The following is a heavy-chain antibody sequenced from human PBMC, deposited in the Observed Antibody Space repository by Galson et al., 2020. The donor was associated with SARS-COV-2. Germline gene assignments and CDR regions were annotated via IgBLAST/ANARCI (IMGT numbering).Heavy chain of an antibody. Sequence: GESLKISCAASGLTFSDHAIHWVRQAPGKGLEWVAQIFYDGSDKYYGDSVKGRFTISRDSSKNMVYLQMNNLKVDDTAVYYCASQIPSYPPDDWCQGTLVTVSS. CDR2: IFYDGSDK. V-gene: IGHV3-33*01. CDR1: GLTFSDHA. J-gene: IGHJ4*02. D-gene: IGHD3-10*01. CDR3: ASQIPSYPPDD.